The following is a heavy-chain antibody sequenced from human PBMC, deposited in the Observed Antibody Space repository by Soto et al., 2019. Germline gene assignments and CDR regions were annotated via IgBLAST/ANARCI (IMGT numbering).Heavy chain of an antibody. J-gene: IGHJ5*02. CDR3: ARDKAAAGTSYRFDP. Sequence: GGAVKVSCKASGYTVTSYVISWARQAPGQGLEWMGWISAYNGNTNYAQKLQGRVTMTTDTSTSTAYMELRSLRSDDTAVYYCARDKAAAGTSYRFDPWGQGTLVTVSS. CDR2: ISAYNGNT. V-gene: IGHV1-18*01. CDR1: GYTVTSYV. D-gene: IGHD6-13*01.